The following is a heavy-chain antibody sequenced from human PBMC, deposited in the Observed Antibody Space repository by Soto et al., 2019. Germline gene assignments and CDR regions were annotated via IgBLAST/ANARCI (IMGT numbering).Heavy chain of an antibody. CDR1: GYTFTGYY. CDR2: INPNSGGT. Sequence: ASVKVSCKASGYTFTGYYMHWVRQAPGQGLEWMGWINPNSGGTNYAQKFQGRVTMTRDTSISTAYMELSRLRSDDTAVYYCARGGSSSPRYFDWLSPSGWFDPWGQGTLVTAPQ. CDR3: ARGGSSSPRYFDWLSPSGWFDP. D-gene: IGHD3-9*01. V-gene: IGHV1-2*02. J-gene: IGHJ5*02.